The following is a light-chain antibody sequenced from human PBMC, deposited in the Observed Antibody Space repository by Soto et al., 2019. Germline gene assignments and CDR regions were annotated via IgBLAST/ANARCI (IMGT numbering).Light chain of an antibody. J-gene: IGLJ3*02. CDR3: CSYDSSGTWV. V-gene: IGLV2-23*01. CDR2: EGA. CDR1: SRDVGSSDL. Sequence: QSALTQPASVSGSPGQSITISCTGTSRDVGSSDLVSWYQQHPGKAPKLIIYEGAKRPSGVSDRFSGSKSGTTASLTISGLQAEDEADYFCCSYDSSGTWVFGGGTKLTVL.